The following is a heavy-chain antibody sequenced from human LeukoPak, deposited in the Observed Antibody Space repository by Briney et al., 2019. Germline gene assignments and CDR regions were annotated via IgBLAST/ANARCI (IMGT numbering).Heavy chain of an antibody. Sequence: SVKLSCKASGGTFSSYAISWVRHAPAQGLEWMGRIIPILGIANYAQTFQDRVPITADKSTSTAYMELSSVRSEDTAVYYCARDRGDCSGGSCYSYYYGMDVWGQGTTVTVSS. J-gene: IGHJ6*02. CDR3: ARDRGDCSGGSCYSYYYGMDV. V-gene: IGHV1-69*04. CDR2: IIPILGIA. CDR1: GGTFSSYA. D-gene: IGHD2-15*01.